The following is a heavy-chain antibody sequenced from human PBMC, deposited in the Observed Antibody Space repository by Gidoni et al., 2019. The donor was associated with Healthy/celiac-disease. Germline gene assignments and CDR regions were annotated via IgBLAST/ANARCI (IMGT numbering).Heavy chain of an antibody. CDR2: ISSSSSYI. J-gene: IGHJ4*02. Sequence: EVQLVESGGGLVKPGGSLRLSCAASGFTFSSYSMNWVRQAPGKGLEWVSSISSSSSYIYYADSVKGRFTISRDNAKNSLYLQMNSLRAEDTAVYYCARDKCSSTSCYPRYWGQGTLVTVSS. CDR3: ARDKCSSTSCYPRY. D-gene: IGHD2-2*01. CDR1: GFTFSSYS. V-gene: IGHV3-21*01.